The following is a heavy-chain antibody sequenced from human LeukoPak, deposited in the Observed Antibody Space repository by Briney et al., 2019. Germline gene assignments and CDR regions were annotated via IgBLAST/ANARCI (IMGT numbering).Heavy chain of an antibody. CDR2: ISGNKGST. J-gene: IGHJ4*02. CDR3: AKDRPNYYDSRGYYYGN. D-gene: IGHD3-22*01. V-gene: IGHV3-23*01. CDR1: GFTFSSYA. Sequence: GGSLRLSCAASGFTFSSYAMSWVRQAPGKGLEWVSGISGNKGSTYYADSVKGRFTISGDNSKNTLYLQMNSLRTEDTAVYYCAKDRPNYYDSRGYYYGNWGQGTLVTVSS.